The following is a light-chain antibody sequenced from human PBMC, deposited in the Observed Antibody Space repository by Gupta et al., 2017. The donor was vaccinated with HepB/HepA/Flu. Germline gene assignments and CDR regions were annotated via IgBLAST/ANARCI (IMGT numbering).Light chain of an antibody. J-gene: IGLJ2*01. V-gene: IGLV3-27*01. CDR2: KDS. CDR3: YSATDNNLGV. Sequence: SYELTQPFPVSVSPGQAARITCSGDVLAKKYARWFQQKPGQAPVLVIYKDSERPSGIPERFSGSSSGTTVTLTISGAQVEDEADYYCYSATDNNLGVFGGGTKLTVL. CDR1: VLAKKY.